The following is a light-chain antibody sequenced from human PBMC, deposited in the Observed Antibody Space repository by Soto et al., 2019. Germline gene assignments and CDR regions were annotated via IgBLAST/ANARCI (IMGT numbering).Light chain of an antibody. CDR1: QSVSTY. CDR2: GAS. J-gene: IGKJ4*01. Sequence: DIQLTQSPSSLSTSVGDRVTITCRTSQSVSTYLNWYQHRPGKAPKLLIYGASSLQSGVPSRFSGSGSGTHFTLTISSLKPEDFATYYCQEGSTLLTFGGGTKVDIK. V-gene: IGKV1-39*01. CDR3: QEGSTLLT.